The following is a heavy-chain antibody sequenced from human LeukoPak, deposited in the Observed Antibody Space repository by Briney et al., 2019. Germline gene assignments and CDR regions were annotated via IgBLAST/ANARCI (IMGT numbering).Heavy chain of an antibody. J-gene: IGHJ3*02. Sequence: WVRQPPGKGLEWIGSIYYSGSTYYNPSLKSRVTISVDTSKNQFSLKLSSVTAADTAVYYCARPFYYYGSGSYYNGDAFDIWGQGTMVTVSS. CDR2: IYYSGST. CDR3: ARPFYYYGSGSYYNGDAFDI. V-gene: IGHV4-39*01. D-gene: IGHD3-10*01.